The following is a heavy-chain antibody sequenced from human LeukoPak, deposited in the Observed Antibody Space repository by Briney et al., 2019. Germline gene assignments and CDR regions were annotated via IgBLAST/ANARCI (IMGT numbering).Heavy chain of an antibody. Sequence: GGSLRLSCAASGFTFSSYAMSWVRQAPGKGLEWVSAITGSGGTTYYADSVKGRFTISRDNSKNTLYLQMNSLRAEDTAVYYCAKGGSFSEGDIDYWGQGTLVTVSS. D-gene: IGHD3-16*01. CDR3: AKGGSFSEGDIDY. CDR1: GFTFSSYA. J-gene: IGHJ4*02. CDR2: ITGSGGTT. V-gene: IGHV3-23*01.